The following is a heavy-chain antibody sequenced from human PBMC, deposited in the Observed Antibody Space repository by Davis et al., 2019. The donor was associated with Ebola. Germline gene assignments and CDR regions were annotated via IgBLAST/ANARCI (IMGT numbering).Heavy chain of an antibody. D-gene: IGHD4-17*01. CDR3: ATDSMTTVTFVY. V-gene: IGHV1-24*01. Sequence: AASVKVSCKVSGYTLTELSMHWVRQAPGKGLEWMGGFDPEDGETIYAQKFQGRVTMTEDTSTDTAYMKLSSLRSEDTAVYYCATDSMTTVTFVYWGQGTLVTVSS. CDR2: FDPEDGET. CDR1: GYTLTELS. J-gene: IGHJ4*02.